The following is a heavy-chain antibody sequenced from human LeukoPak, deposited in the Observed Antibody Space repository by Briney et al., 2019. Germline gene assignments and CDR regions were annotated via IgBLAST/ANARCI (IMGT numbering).Heavy chain of an antibody. V-gene: IGHV3-23*01. D-gene: IGHD6-13*01. CDR2: ISGSGGST. CDR3: AKDPIAAAGTRWFDP. Sequence: GSLRLSCAASGFPFSSYAMSWVRQAPGKGLEWVSAISGSGGSTYYADSVKGRFTISRDNSKNTLYLQMNSLRAEDTAVYYCAKDPIAAAGTRWFDPWGQGTLVTVSS. CDR1: GFPFSSYA. J-gene: IGHJ5*02.